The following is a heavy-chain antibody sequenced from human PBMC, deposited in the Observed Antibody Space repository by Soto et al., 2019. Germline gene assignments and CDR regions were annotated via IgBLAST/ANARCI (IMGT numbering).Heavy chain of an antibody. Sequence: SETLSLTCTVSGGSISSSSYYWGWIRQPPGKGLEWFGSIYCSGSTYYNPSLKGRVTISVDTPKNQFSLKLSFVTAADTAVYYCARHHDFWSGYYFDYWGQGTLVTVSS. D-gene: IGHD3-3*01. CDR3: ARHHDFWSGYYFDY. CDR2: IYCSGST. CDR1: GGSISSSSYY. V-gene: IGHV4-39*01. J-gene: IGHJ4*02.